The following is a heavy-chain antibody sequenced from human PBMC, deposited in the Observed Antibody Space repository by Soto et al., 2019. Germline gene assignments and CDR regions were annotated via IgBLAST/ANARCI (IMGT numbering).Heavy chain of an antibody. CDR2: IWYDGSNK. CDR3: ARQGYSRKGAFDI. D-gene: IGHD6-13*01. J-gene: IGHJ3*02. Sequence: GGSLRLSCAASGFTFSSYGMHWVRQAPGKGLEWVAVIWYDGSNKYYADSVKGRFTISRDNSKNTLYLQMNSLRAEDTAVYYCARQGYSRKGAFDIWGQGTMVTVSS. V-gene: IGHV3-33*01. CDR1: GFTFSSYG.